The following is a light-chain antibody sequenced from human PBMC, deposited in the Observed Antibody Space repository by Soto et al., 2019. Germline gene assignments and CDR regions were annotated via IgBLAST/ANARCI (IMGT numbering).Light chain of an antibody. CDR3: QQYNNWWT. J-gene: IGKJ1*01. Sequence: EIVMTQSPASLSASAGDRVTLSCRASQTVRSNLAWYQQKPGQAPRLLISAASTRAGGIPDSFSGSGSGKEFSLTISRLQSEAFAVYYRQQYNNWWTFGQGTKV. CDR2: AAS. V-gene: IGKV3-15*01. CDR1: QTVRSN.